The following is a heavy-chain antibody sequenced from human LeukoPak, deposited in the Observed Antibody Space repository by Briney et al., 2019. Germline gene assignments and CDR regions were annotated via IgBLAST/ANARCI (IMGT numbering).Heavy chain of an antibody. J-gene: IGHJ4*02. V-gene: IGHV3-11*01. Sequence: PGGSLRLSCAASGFTFSDYYMSWIRQAPGKGLEWVSCISSSGSTIYYADSVKGRFTISRDNAKNSLYLQMNSLRAEDTAVYYCARDISSTSCFDYWGQGTLVTVSS. CDR3: ARDISSTSCFDY. CDR1: GFTFSDYY. D-gene: IGHD2-2*01. CDR2: ISSSGSTI.